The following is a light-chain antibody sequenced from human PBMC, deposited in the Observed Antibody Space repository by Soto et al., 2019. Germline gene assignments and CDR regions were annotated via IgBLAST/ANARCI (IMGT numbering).Light chain of an antibody. CDR2: EVT. V-gene: IGLV2-14*01. Sequence: QSALTQPASVSGSPGQSIAISCTGTSSDVGVFQYVSWYQQHPGKAPKLMIYEVTNRPSGVSSRFSGSKSGNTSSLTISGLQDDDEANYYCTSYLNNSGLIFGGGTKLTVL. J-gene: IGLJ2*01. CDR3: TSYLNNSGLI. CDR1: SSDVGVFQY.